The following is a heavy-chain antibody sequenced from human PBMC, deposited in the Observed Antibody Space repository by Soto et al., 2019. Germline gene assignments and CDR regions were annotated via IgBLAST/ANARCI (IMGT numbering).Heavy chain of an antibody. V-gene: IGHV1-18*04. CDR2: ISGYNGLT. D-gene: IGHD3-10*01. Sequence: QVQLVQSGDEVKKSGASVKVSCKASGYTFSNYGISWVRQAPGQGREWMGWISGYNGLTAYAQNVPGRVTMTTDTPTRTVFMELTSLRSNDTAVYYCARDEGIRGFDSWGQGTLVTVSS. CDR3: ARDEGIRGFDS. CDR1: GYTFSNYG. J-gene: IGHJ4*02.